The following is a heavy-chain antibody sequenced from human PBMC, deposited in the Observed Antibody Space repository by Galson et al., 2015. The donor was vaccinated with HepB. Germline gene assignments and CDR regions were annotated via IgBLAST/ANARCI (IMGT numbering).Heavy chain of an antibody. CDR1: GLIFNNYA. J-gene: IGHJ6*02. CDR2: ISGGDSST. CDR3: VKDLRMSGVYGSGDYYDYGMDV. V-gene: IGHV3-23*01. Sequence: SLRLSCAASGLIFNNYAMTWVRQGPGKGLEWVSAISGGDSSTFYADSVKGRFTISRDNSRKILYLLMTSLTVEDTAVYYCVKDLRMSGVYGSGDYYDYGMDVWGQGTSVTVSS. D-gene: IGHD3-10*01.